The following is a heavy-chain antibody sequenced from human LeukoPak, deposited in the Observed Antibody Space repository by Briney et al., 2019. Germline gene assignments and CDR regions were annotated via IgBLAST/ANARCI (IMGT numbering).Heavy chain of an antibody. Sequence: GGSLRLSCAASGFTVSSNYMSWVRQAPGKGLEWVSVIYSGGSTYYADSVKGRFTISRDNSKNTLYLQMNSLRAEDTAVYYCARDKLYYDFWSGSTDYYYYYYMDVWGKGPRSPSP. CDR2: IYSGGST. CDR1: GFTVSSNY. J-gene: IGHJ6*03. CDR3: ARDKLYYDFWSGSTDYYYYYYMDV. V-gene: IGHV3-66*02. D-gene: IGHD3-3*01.